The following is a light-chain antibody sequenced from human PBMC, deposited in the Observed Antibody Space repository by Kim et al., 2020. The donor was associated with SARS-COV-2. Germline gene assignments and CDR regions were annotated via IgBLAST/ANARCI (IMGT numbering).Light chain of an antibody. Sequence: QSVLTQPPSVSAAPGQKVTISCSGSSSNIGYHYVSWYQQLPGTAPKLVIYDSNKRTSGIPDRFSGSKSGTSATLGITGLQSGDEADYYCGTWDSSLSAYVFGTGTKVTLL. J-gene: IGLJ1*01. CDR3: GTWDSSLSAYV. CDR1: SSNIGYHY. V-gene: IGLV1-51*01. CDR2: DSN.